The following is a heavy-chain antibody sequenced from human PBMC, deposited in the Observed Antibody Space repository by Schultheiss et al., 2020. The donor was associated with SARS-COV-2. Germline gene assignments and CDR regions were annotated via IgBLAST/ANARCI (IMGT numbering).Heavy chain of an antibody. Sequence: GESLKISCAASGFTFSSYGMHWVRQAPGKGLEWVAVISYDGSNKYYADSVKGRFTISRDNSKNTLFLQMDSLRAEDTAVYYCATRNVSGNTAGDNPYYHYYGLDVWGQGTTVTVSS. V-gene: IGHV3-30*03. D-gene: IGHD3-10*01. CDR2: ISYDGSNK. J-gene: IGHJ6*02. CDR1: GFTFSSYG. CDR3: ATRNVSGNTAGDNPYYHYYGLDV.